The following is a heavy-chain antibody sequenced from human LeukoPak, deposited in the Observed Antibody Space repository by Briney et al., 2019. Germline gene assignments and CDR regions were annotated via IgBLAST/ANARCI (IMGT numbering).Heavy chain of an antibody. D-gene: IGHD1-26*01. V-gene: IGHV1-18*01. CDR1: GYTFSSYG. CDR2: ISAYNANT. Sequence: ASVKVSCKTSGYTFSSYGISWVRQAPGQGLEWMGWISAYNANTNYAQKLQGRVTMTTDTSTSTAYMELRSLRSDDTAVYYCALALSGSYYLEEYFQHWGQGTLVTVSS. CDR3: ALALSGSYYLEEYFQH. J-gene: IGHJ1*01.